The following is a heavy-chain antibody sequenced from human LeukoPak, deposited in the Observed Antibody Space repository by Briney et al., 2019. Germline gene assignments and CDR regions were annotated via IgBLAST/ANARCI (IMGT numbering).Heavy chain of an antibody. V-gene: IGHV3-7*01. CDR2: IKQDESEK. CDR3: ARDPTIFGVVIVPDY. J-gene: IGHJ4*02. CDR1: GFTLSCYW. D-gene: IGHD3-3*01. Sequence: GGPLTLSCAASGFTLSCYWMSWAAPAPGEGVEGLANIKQDESEKYHVDSVKGRFTISRDNAKNSLYLQMNSLRAEDTAVYYCARDPTIFGVVIVPDYWGQGTLVTVSS.